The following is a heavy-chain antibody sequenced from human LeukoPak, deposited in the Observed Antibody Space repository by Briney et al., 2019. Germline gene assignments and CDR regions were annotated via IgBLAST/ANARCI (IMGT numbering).Heavy chain of an antibody. Sequence: SQTLSLTCTVSGGSISSGSYYWSWIRQPAGKGLEWIGRIYTSGSTNYNPSLKSRVTISVDTSKSQFSLKLSSVTAADTAVYYCARVPWVGKLDVWGKGTTVTVSS. J-gene: IGHJ6*04. D-gene: IGHD1-26*01. CDR1: GGSISSGSYY. CDR3: ARVPWVGKLDV. V-gene: IGHV4-61*02. CDR2: IYTSGST.